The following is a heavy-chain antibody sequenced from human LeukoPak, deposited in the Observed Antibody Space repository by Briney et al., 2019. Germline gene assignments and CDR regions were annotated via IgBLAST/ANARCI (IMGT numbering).Heavy chain of an antibody. CDR1: GYTFTGYH. Sequence: ASVKVSCTTSGYTFTGYHMHWVRQAPGQGLEWMGRINPNSGGATYAQKFQGRVTVTRDTSISTTYMELSSLRFDDTAVYYCARGADYGGNQRDGYWGQGTLVTVSS. CDR3: ARGADYGGNQRDGY. V-gene: IGHV1-2*06. CDR2: INPNSGGA. J-gene: IGHJ4*02. D-gene: IGHD4-23*01.